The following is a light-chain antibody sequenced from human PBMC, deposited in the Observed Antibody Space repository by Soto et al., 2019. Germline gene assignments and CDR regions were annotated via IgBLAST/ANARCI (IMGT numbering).Light chain of an antibody. CDR1: ESVDIN. CDR3: QQYKNWPRT. V-gene: IGKV3-15*01. CDR2: GAS. Sequence: EVELTQSPGTLSLSPVERVTLSFRASESVDINLAWYQQKPGQAPRLLIYGASTRATDMPGTFSGRGSGTEFTLTTSSLQSEDFAVYYCQQYKNWPRTFGQGTKVDIK. J-gene: IGKJ1*01.